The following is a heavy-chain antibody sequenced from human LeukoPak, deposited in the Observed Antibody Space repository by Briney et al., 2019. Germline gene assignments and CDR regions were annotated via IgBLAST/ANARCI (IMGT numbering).Heavy chain of an antibody. CDR3: ASGDYVWGSYRVDY. D-gene: IGHD3-16*02. Sequence: SVKVSCMASGGTFSSYAISWVRQAPGQGPEWMGGIIPIFGTANYAQKFQGRVTITADESTSTAYMELSSLRSEDTAVYYCASGDYVWGSYRVDYWGQGTLVTVPS. J-gene: IGHJ4*02. CDR2: IIPIFGTA. V-gene: IGHV1-69*13. CDR1: GGTFSSYA.